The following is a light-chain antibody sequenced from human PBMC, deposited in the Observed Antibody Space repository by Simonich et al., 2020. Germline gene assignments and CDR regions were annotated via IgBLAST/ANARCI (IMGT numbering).Light chain of an antibody. V-gene: IGKV4-1*01. J-gene: IGKJ5*01. CDR1: QSVLYSSNNKNY. CDR3: QQYYSTPIT. Sequence: DIVMTQSPDSLAVSLGERATINCKSSQSVLYSSNNKNYLAWYQQKPGQPHKLLIYWAATRESGVPARCRGSGSGTDFTLTISSLQAEDVAVYYCQQYYSTPITFGQGTRLEIK. CDR2: WAA.